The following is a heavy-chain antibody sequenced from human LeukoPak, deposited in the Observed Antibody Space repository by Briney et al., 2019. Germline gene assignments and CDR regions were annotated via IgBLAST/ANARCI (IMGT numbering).Heavy chain of an antibody. CDR1: GFTFSNYW. J-gene: IGHJ5*02. CDR3: AKSDWFDP. V-gene: IGHV3-74*01. CDR2: IKNDGSSA. Sequence: GESLRLSCATSGFTFSNYWMSWLRQAPGKGLVWVSRIKNDGSSATYAESEKGRFTISRDNARNTLYLQMNGLRVDDTAVYYCAKSDWFDPWGRGILVTVSS.